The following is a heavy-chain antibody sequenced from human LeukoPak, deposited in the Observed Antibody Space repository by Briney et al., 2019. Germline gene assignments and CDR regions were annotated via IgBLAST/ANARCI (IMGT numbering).Heavy chain of an antibody. CDR3: ARGKYSSNLYYYYYYGMDV. D-gene: IGHD6-13*01. J-gene: IGHJ6*02. Sequence: SQTLSLTCAISGDSVSSNSVAWNWIRQSPSRGLEWLGRAYYRSKWYNDYAVSVKSRITINPDTSKNQFSLQLNSVTPEDTAVYYCARGKYSSNLYYYYYYGMDVWGQGTTVTVSS. V-gene: IGHV6-1*01. CDR2: AYYRSKWYN. CDR1: GDSVSSNSVA.